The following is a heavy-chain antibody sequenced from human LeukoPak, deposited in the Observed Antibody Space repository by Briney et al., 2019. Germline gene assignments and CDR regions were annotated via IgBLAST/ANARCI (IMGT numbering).Heavy chain of an antibody. Sequence: GASVKVSCKASGYTFTSYDINWVRQATGQGLEWMGWMNPNSGNTGYAQKFQGRVTITRNTSISTAYMELSSLRSVDTAVYYCARAEAAAGSYFDYWGQGTLVTVSS. CDR3: ARAEAAAGSYFDY. CDR1: GYTFTSYD. D-gene: IGHD6-13*01. J-gene: IGHJ4*02. V-gene: IGHV1-8*03. CDR2: MNPNSGNT.